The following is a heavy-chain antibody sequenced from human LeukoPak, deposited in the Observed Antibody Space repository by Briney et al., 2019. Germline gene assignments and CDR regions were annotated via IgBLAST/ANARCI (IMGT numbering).Heavy chain of an antibody. J-gene: IGHJ6*04. D-gene: IGHD3-10*02. CDR1: GVSISSSYSY. Sequence: LSLTCTVSGVSISSSYSYWGWIRQAPGKGLEWVSYISSSGSTIYYADSVKGRFTISRDNAKNSLYLQMNSLRAEDTAVYYCAELGITMIGGVWGKGTTVTISS. CDR3: AELGITMIGGV. V-gene: IGHV3-11*04. CDR2: ISSSGSTI.